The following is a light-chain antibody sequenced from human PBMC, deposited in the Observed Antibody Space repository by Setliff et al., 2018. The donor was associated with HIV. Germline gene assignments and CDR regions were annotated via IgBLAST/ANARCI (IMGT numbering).Light chain of an antibody. V-gene: IGLV2-14*03. CDR1: SNDVGGHNY. CDR3: SSYTSSCTYV. CDR2: GVT. J-gene: IGLJ1*01. Sequence: QSALTQPRSVSGSPGQSITISCTGTSNDVGGHNYVSWYQQYPGKAPTLLIFGVTNRPAGVSFRFGGSKSGNTASLTISGLQAEDEADYYCSSYTSSCTYVFGSGTKVT.